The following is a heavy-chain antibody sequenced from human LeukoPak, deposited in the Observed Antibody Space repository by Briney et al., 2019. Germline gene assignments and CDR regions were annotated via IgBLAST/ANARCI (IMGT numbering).Heavy chain of an antibody. CDR2: IYYSGST. D-gene: IGHD4-17*01. Sequence: SETLSLTCTVSGGSISSSSYYWGWIRQPPGKGLEWIGSIYYSGSTYYNPSLKSRVTISVDTSKNQFSLKLSSVTAADTAVYYCVRLTTTEGGYFDYWGQGTLVTVSS. V-gene: IGHV4-39*07. CDR3: VRLTTTEGGYFDY. CDR1: GGSISSSSYY. J-gene: IGHJ4*02.